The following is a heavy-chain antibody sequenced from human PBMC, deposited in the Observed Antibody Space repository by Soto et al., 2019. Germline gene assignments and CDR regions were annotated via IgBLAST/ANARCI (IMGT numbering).Heavy chain of an antibody. Sequence: PGGSLRLSCAASGFTFSSYWMSWVRQAPGKGLEWVANIKQDESEKYYVDSVKGRFTISRDNAKNSLYLQMNSLRAEDTAVYYCAKYDFWSGYYPYYFDYWGQGTLVTVSS. CDR2: IKQDESEK. CDR1: GFTFSSYW. V-gene: IGHV3-7*05. D-gene: IGHD3-3*01. J-gene: IGHJ4*02. CDR3: AKYDFWSGYYPYYFDY.